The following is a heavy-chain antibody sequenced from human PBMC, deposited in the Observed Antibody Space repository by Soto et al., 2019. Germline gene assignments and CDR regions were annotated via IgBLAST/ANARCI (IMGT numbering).Heavy chain of an antibody. CDR3: ARDYDWNLDY. CDR2: ISSDSNTV. D-gene: IGHD1-20*01. V-gene: IGHV3-48*02. Sequence: EVQLVESGGGLVQPGGSLRLSCAASGFTFSRYSINWFRQAPGKGLEWISYISSDSNTVLYADSVRGRFTTSRDNAKSSLYLQMNSLGDDDAAVYYCARDYDWNLDYWGLGTLVTVSS. CDR1: GFTFSRYS. J-gene: IGHJ4*02.